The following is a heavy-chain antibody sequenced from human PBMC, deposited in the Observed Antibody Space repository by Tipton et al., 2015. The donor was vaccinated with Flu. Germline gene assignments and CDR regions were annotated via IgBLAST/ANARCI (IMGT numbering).Heavy chain of an antibody. CDR1: GGSMNNSDYY. CDR2: IDYRGTT. Sequence: TLSLTCSVSGGSMNNSDYYWGWIRQPPGKGLEWVGTIDYRGTTYYKSSLKSRVTISRDMSKNQFSLRLTSPTAADTAVYFCTRATGWYIYYFGNWGQGTLVTVSS. D-gene: IGHD6-19*01. CDR3: TRATGWYIYYFGN. V-gene: IGHV4-39*07. J-gene: IGHJ4*02.